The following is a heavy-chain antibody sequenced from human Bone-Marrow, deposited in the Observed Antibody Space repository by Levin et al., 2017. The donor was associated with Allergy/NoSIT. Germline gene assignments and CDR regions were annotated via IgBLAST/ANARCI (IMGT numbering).Heavy chain of an antibody. CDR1: GTSLRSSSYS. Sequence: SETLSLTCSVSGTSLRSSSYSWGWIRQPPGKGLEWIGTIDQSESSDYNPSLKSRVLISVDTTMNRFSLDLRSATAADTAVYYCMREAPGDYLCGHWIDPWGQGSLVIVSS. V-gene: IGHV4-39*07. CDR2: IDQSESS. CDR3: MREAPGDYLCGHWIDP. J-gene: IGHJ5*02. D-gene: IGHD4-11*01.